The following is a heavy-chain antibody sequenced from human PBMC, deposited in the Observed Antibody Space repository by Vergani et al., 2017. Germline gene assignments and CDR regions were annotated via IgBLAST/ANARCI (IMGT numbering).Heavy chain of an antibody. CDR1: GYTFTDHY. D-gene: IGHD4-17*01. Sequence: EVQLVLSGAEVKKPGATMKISCNVSGYTFTDHYMHWVKQAPGKGLEWLGLVDPEDGETKYAEKFKGRVTIAADTNTETAHLELSSLRTEDTAVYYCATPQTVTTGGMEVWGQGTTVIVSS. CDR2: VDPEDGET. CDR3: ATPQTVTTGGMEV. V-gene: IGHV1-69-2*01. J-gene: IGHJ6*02.